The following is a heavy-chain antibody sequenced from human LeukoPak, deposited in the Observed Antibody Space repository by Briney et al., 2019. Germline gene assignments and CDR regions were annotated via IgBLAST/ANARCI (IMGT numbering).Heavy chain of an antibody. J-gene: IGHJ6*02. V-gene: IGHV1-2*04. D-gene: IGHD5-24*01. CDR2: ISPNSGGT. Sequence: ASVKVSCKASGYTFTGYYMHWVRQAPGQGLEWMGWISPNSGGTNYAQKFQGWVTMTRDTSISTAYMELSRLRSDDTAVYYCAREETYYYYGMDVWGQGTTVTVSS. CDR3: AREETYYYYGMDV. CDR1: GYTFTGYY.